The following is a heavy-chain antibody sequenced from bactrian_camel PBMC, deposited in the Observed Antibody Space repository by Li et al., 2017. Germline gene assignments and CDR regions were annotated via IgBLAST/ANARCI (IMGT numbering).Heavy chain of an antibody. J-gene: IGHJ6*01. Sequence: QLVESGGGLVLPGGSLRISCAASGFTFSSYWMYWVRQAPGKGLEWVSAINSGGGTTTYADSVKGRFTISRDNAKNTVYLQMNSLKPLDTAVYYCVRNAVVAALMVGVDFGHWGQGTQVTVS. V-gene: IGHV3S25*01. CDR2: INSGGGTT. CDR3: VRNAVVAALMVGVDFGH. D-gene: IGHD6*01. CDR1: GFTFSSYW.